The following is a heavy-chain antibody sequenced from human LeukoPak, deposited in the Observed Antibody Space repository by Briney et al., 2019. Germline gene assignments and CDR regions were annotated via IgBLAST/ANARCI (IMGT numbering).Heavy chain of an antibody. V-gene: IGHV3-74*01. CDR2: IKTDGSIA. Sequence: GGSLRLSCAASGFSFSFYWMHWVRQAPGKGPVWVSRIKTDGSIADYADSVKGRFTISRDNAKNSLYLQMNSLRAEDTAVYYCARSPVGYYYYYMDVWGKGTTVTVSS. J-gene: IGHJ6*03. CDR1: GFSFSFYW. CDR3: ARSPVGYYYYYMDV. D-gene: IGHD4-23*01.